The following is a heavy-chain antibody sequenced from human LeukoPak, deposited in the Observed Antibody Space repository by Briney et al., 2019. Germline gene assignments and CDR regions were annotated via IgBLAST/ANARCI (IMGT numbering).Heavy chain of an antibody. Sequence: GGSLRLSCAASGFTFSSFGMHWVRQAPGKGLEWVAFIPHDGSNKYYADSVKGRFTISRDNSKNTLCLQMNSLRPEDTAVYYCATERSRYFDSWGQGILVTVSS. CDR3: ATERSRYFDS. D-gene: IGHD6-6*01. CDR2: IPHDGSNK. CDR1: GFTFSSFG. V-gene: IGHV3-30*02. J-gene: IGHJ4*02.